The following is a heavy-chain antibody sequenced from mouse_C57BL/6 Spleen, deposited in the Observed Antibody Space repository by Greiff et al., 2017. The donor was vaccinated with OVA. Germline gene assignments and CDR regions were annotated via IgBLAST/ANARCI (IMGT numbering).Heavy chain of an antibody. J-gene: IGHJ4*01. Sequence: QFQLQQPGPELVKPGASVKISCKASGYTFTDYYITWVKQRPGQGLEWIGWIFPGSGSPYYNEKFKGKATLTVDKSSSTAYMLLSSLTSEDSAVYFCARGGYYGSSYGDAMDYWGQGTSVTVSS. CDR2: IFPGSGSP. CDR1: GYTFTDYY. D-gene: IGHD1-1*01. V-gene: IGHV1-75*01. CDR3: ARGGYYGSSYGDAMDY.